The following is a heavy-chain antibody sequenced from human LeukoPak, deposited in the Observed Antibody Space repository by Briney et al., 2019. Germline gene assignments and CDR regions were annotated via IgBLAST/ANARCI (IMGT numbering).Heavy chain of an antibody. CDR3: AKRANSYYYDSSGYYPRLYYFDY. CDR2: MDTDGSIT. D-gene: IGHD3-22*01. CDR1: GFAFSTYW. V-gene: IGHV3-74*01. J-gene: IGHJ4*02. Sequence: GGSLRLSCAASGFAFSTYWMHWARQAPGKGLVWVSRMDTDGSITTYADSVKGRFTISRDNSKNTLYLQMNSLRAEDTAVYYCAKRANSYYYDSSGYYPRLYYFDYWGQGTLVTVSS.